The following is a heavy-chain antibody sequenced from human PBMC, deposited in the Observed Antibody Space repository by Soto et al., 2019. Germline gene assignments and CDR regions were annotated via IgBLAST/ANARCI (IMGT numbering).Heavy chain of an antibody. Sequence: SETLSLTCAVSGGSISSSNWWSWIRQPPGKGLEWIGYIYYSGSTNYNPSLKSRVTISVDTSKNQFSLKLSSVTAADTAMYYCARVWGGAFDIWGQGTMVTVSS. CDR3: ARVWGGAFDI. V-gene: IGHV4-61*01. D-gene: IGHD3-10*01. J-gene: IGHJ3*02. CDR2: IYYSGST. CDR1: GGSISSSNW.